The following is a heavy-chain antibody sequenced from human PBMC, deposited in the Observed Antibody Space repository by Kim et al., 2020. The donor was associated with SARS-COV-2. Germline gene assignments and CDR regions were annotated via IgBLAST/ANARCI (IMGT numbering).Heavy chain of an antibody. CDR2: IWYDGSNK. V-gene: IGHV3-33*08. J-gene: IGHJ4*02. CDR3: ARESRIAAAGLGLDY. Sequence: GGSLRLSCAASGFTFSNYGMHWVRQAPGKGLEWVAVIWYDGSNKYYADSVKGRFTISRDNSKNTLYLQMNSLRPEDTAVYYCARESRIAAAGLGLDYWGQGTPVTVSS. D-gene: IGHD6-13*01. CDR1: GFTFSNYG.